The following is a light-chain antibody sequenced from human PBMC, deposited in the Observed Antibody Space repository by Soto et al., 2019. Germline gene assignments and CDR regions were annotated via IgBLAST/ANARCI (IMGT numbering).Light chain of an antibody. CDR3: QQRSHWPWT. V-gene: IGKV3-11*01. CDR1: QSVSSY. Sequence: EIVLTQSPATLSLSPGERATLSCRASQSVSSYLAWYQQKPGQAPRLLIYDASNRATDIPARFSGSGSGTDFTLTISSLEPEDFAVYYCQQRSHWPWTFGQGTRVEIK. CDR2: DAS. J-gene: IGKJ5*01.